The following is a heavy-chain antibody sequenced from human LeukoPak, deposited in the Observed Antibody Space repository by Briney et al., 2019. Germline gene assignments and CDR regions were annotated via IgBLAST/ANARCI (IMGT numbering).Heavy chain of an antibody. D-gene: IGHD5-18*01. CDR2: ISGSGGST. Sequence: PWGSLRLSCAASGFTFSSYAMSWVRQAPGKGLEWDSAISGSGGSTYYADSVKGRFTISRDNSKNTLYLQMNSLRAEDTAVYYCAKQKGIRGYSYGYGFDYWGQGTLVTVSS. CDR1: GFTFSSYA. V-gene: IGHV3-23*01. J-gene: IGHJ4*02. CDR3: AKQKGIRGYSYGYGFDY.